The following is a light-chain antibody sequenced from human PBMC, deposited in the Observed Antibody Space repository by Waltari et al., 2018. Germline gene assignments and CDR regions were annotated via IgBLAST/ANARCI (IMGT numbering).Light chain of an antibody. CDR3: RQTTHWPFT. V-gene: IGKV2-30*01. CDR1: QSLVFSDGNNY. Sequence: DVVMTQSPLSLLVTLGQPASISCRSSQSLVFSDGNNYFSWFQQRPGQSPRRLIYKVFNRDSGVPDRFSGSGSGTDFTLKISRVEAEDVGVYYCRQTTHWPFTFGQGTKLEI. J-gene: IGKJ2*01. CDR2: KVF.